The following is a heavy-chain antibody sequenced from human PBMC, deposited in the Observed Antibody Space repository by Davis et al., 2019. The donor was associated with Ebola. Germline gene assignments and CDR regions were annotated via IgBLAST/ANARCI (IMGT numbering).Heavy chain of an antibody. CDR3: ARDCSSSSCHTPY. V-gene: IGHV1-46*01. CDR1: GYTFTSYY. J-gene: IGHJ4*02. D-gene: IGHD2-2*01. CDR2: INPSGGSK. Sequence: ASVKVSCKASGYTFTSYYMHWVRQAPGQGLEWMGIINPSGGSKSYAQKFQGRVTMTRDTSTSTAYMELRSLRSDDTAVYYCARDCSSSSCHTPYWGQGTLVTVSS.